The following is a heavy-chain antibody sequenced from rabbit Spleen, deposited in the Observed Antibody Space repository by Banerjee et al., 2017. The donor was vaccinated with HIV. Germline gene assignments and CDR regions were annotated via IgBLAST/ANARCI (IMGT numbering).Heavy chain of an antibody. CDR2: INSGYSGYT. CDR1: AIDLISVA. CDR3: ARDTASSFSSYGMDL. V-gene: IGHV1S45*01. Sequence: QEQLKETGGGLVQPGGSLTLSCKASAIDLISVAMSWVRQAPGKGLEWISCINSGYSGYTYYATRATGRFTCSKTSSTTVTLQMTSLTAADTATYFCARDTASSFSSYGMDLWGQGTLVTVS. D-gene: IGHD8-1*01. J-gene: IGHJ6*01.